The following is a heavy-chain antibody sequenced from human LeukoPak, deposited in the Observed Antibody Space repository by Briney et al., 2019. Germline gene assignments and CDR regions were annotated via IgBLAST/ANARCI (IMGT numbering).Heavy chain of an antibody. CDR3: AKDPRSSGWPTYYFVY. J-gene: IGHJ4*02. V-gene: IGHV3-9*01. D-gene: IGHD6-19*01. CDR1: GFTFDDYA. Sequence: PGGSLRLSCAASGFTFDDYAMHWVRQAPGKGLEWVSGISWNSGSIGYADSVKGRFTISRDNAKNSLYLQMNSLRAEDTALYYCAKDPRSSGWPTYYFVYWGQGTLVTVSS. CDR2: ISWNSGSI.